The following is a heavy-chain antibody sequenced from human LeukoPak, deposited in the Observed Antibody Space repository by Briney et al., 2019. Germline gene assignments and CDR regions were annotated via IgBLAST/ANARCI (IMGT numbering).Heavy chain of an antibody. CDR3: ARAGGSVGWYGTIDS. D-gene: IGHD6-19*01. CDR1: GGSISSGSYY. J-gene: IGHJ4*02. Sequence: PSETPSLTCTVSGGSISSGSYYWTWIRQPAGKGLEWIGHLYTSGTTDYNPSLQSRVTISADTSKHQFSLRLTSVTVADTAVYYCARAGGSVGWYGTIDSWGQGTLVTVSS. CDR2: LYTSGTT. V-gene: IGHV4-61*09.